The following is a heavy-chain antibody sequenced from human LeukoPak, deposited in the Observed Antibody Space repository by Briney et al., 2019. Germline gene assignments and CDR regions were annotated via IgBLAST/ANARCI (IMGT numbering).Heavy chain of an antibody. CDR1: GYTFTSYG. D-gene: IGHD6-19*01. CDR2: ISAYNGNT. Sequence: ASVKVSCKASGYTFTSYGISWVRQAPGQGLEWMGWISAYNGNTNYAQKLQGRVTMTTDTSTSTAYMELRSLRSDDTAVYYCARGPPIAVAGTLIQKARYFDSWGQGTLVTVSS. J-gene: IGHJ4*02. CDR3: ARGPPIAVAGTLIQKARYFDS. V-gene: IGHV1-18*01.